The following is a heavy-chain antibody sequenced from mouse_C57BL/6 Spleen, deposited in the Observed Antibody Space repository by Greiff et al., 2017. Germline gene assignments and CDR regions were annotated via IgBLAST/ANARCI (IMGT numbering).Heavy chain of an antibody. V-gene: IGHV1-9*01. CDR3: ARRRSSITTVVARDAMDY. D-gene: IGHD1-1*01. J-gene: IGHJ4*01. CDR2: ILPGSGST. CDR1: GYTFTGYW. Sequence: QVQLQQSGAELMKPGASVKLSCKATGYTFTGYWIEWVKQRPGHGLEWIGEILPGSGSTNYNEKFKGKATFTADTSSNTAYMQRSSLTIEDSAIYYCARRRSSITTVVARDAMDYWGQGTSVTVSS.